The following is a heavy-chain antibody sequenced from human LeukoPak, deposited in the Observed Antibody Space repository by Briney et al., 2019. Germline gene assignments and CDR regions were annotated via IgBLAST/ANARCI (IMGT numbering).Heavy chain of an antibody. CDR3: ARLKVSSSNFDY. CDR2: INHSGST. Sequence: PSETLSLTCAVYGGSFSGYYWSWIRQPPGKGLEWIGEINHSGSTNYNPSLKSRVTISVDTSKNQFSLKLSSVTAADTAVYYCARLKVSSSNFDYWGQGTLVTVSS. V-gene: IGHV4-34*01. CDR1: GGSFSGYY. J-gene: IGHJ4*02.